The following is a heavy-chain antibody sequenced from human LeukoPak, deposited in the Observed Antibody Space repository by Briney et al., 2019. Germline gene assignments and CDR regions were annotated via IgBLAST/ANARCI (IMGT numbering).Heavy chain of an antibody. Sequence: SETLSLTCTVSGGSISSSSYYWGWIRQPPEKGLEWIGYIYYSGSTNYNPSLKSRVTISVDTSKNQFSLKLSSVTAADTAVYYCASPRGDDSGGYYTWYFHHWGQGILVTVSS. CDR1: GGSISSSSYY. CDR3: ASPRGDDSGGYYTWYFHH. D-gene: IGHD3-22*01. V-gene: IGHV4-61*05. J-gene: IGHJ1*01. CDR2: IYYSGST.